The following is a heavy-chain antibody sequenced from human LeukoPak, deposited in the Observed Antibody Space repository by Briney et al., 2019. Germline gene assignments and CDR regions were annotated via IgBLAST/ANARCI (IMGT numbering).Heavy chain of an antibody. V-gene: IGHV4-39*01. CDR2: IYYSGST. Sequence: SETLSLTCTVSGGSISSSSYYWGWIRQPPGKGLEWIGSIYYSGSTYYNPSLKSRVTISVDTSKNQFSLKLSSVTAADTAVYYCARHPWIVVVPRYYFDYWGQGTLVTVSS. CDR1: GGSISSSSYY. D-gene: IGHD3-22*01. CDR3: ARHPWIVVVPRYYFDY. J-gene: IGHJ4*02.